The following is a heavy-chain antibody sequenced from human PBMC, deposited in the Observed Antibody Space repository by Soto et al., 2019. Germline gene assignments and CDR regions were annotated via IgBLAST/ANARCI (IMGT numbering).Heavy chain of an antibody. J-gene: IGHJ5*02. CDR2: IDHSGST. CDR3: ARRGVSVLTLTMVRGAPPLPNWFDP. V-gene: IGHV4-34*01. D-gene: IGHD3-10*01. Sequence: QVQLQQWGAGLLKPSETLSLTCAVYGGSFSGYYWNWIRQPPGKGLEWIGEIDHSGSTNYNPPLKSRVTFSIDTSNNQFSLKLSSVTAADTAVYYCARRGVSVLTLTMVRGAPPLPNWFDPWGQGTLVTVSS. CDR1: GGSFSGYY.